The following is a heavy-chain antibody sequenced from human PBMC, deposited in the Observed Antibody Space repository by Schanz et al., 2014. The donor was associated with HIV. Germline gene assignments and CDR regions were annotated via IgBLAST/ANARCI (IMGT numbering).Heavy chain of an antibody. V-gene: IGHV3-23*04. J-gene: IGHJ3*02. CDR2: ITDSGDKT. D-gene: IGHD3-16*01. CDR3: AQMGAFAAFDI. Sequence: EVQLVESGGVVVQPGGSLRLSCRGSEFPFSHNAMTWVRQAPGKGLQWVSSITDSGDKTDYTDSVKGRFTISRDNSRNTLFLQMDSLRVDDTAVYYCAQMGAFAAFDIWGHGTVVTVSS. CDR1: EFPFSHNA.